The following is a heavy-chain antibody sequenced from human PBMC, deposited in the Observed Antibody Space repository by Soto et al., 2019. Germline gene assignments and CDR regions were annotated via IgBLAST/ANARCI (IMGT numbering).Heavy chain of an antibody. J-gene: IGHJ6*02. Sequence: PGGSLRLSCAASGFTFSSYAMSWVRQAPGKGLEWVSAISGSGGSTYYADSVKGRFTISRDNSKNTLYLQMNSLRAEDTAVYYCAKGGFSGYDITPNPKQPAYYYGMDVWGQGTTVT. V-gene: IGHV3-23*01. D-gene: IGHD5-12*01. CDR3: AKGGFSGYDITPNPKQPAYYYGMDV. CDR2: ISGSGGST. CDR1: GFTFSSYA.